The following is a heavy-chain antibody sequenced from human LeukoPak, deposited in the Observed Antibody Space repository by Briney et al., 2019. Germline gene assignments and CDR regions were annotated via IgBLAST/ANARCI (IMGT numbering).Heavy chain of an antibody. D-gene: IGHD3-22*01. Sequence: SQTLSLTCTVSGDPVSGISFYWSWILQPPGKGLQYIGYIQYSGSTNYNPSLKSRVTISVDTSKNQFSLKLSSVTAADTAVYYCARYYDRSGYWSTPHFDYWGQGTLVTVSS. CDR2: IQYSGST. V-gene: IGHV4-61*01. J-gene: IGHJ4*02. CDR1: GDPVSGISFY. CDR3: ARYYDRSGYWSTPHFDY.